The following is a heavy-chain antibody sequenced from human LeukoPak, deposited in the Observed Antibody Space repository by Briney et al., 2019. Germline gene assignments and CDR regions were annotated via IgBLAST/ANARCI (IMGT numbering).Heavy chain of an antibody. CDR3: AREEGFDY. V-gene: IGHV3-48*01. J-gene: IGHJ4*02. Sequence: EGSLRLSCAASGFTFSNYNMNWVRQAPGKGLEWVSFISSTSNTIYYADSVKGRFTISRDNAKNSLYLQMNSLRAEDTAAYYCAREEGFDYWGQGTLVTVSS. CDR1: GFTFSNYN. CDR2: ISSTSNTI.